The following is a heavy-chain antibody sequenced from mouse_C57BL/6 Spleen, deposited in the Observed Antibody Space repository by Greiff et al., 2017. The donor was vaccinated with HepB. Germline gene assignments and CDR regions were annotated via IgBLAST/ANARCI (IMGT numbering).Heavy chain of an antibody. CDR2: IWRGGST. V-gene: IGHV2-5*01. D-gene: IGHD2-2*01. Sequence: QVQLQQSGPGLVQPSQSLSITCTVSGFSLPSYGVHWVRQSPGKGLEWLGVIWRGGSTDYNAAFMSRLNITKDNSKSQVFVKMNSLQAYDSAIYYCAKNGDGYGAYWGQGTLVTVSA. CDR3: AKNGDGYGAY. CDR1: GFSLPSYG. J-gene: IGHJ3*01.